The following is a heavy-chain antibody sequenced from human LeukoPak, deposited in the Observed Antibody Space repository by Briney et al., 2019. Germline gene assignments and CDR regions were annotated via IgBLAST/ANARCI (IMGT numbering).Heavy chain of an antibody. CDR1: GYTFTSYD. D-gene: IGHD6-13*01. V-gene: IGHV1-8*01. J-gene: IGHJ5*02. CDR3: ARGRVAAACRDWFDP. CDR2: MNPNSGNT. Sequence: GASVKVSCKASGYTFTSYDINWVRQATGQGLEWMGWMNPNSGNTGYAQKFQGRVTMTRNTSISTAYMELSSLRSEDTAVYYCARGRVAAACRDWFDPWGQGTLVTVSS.